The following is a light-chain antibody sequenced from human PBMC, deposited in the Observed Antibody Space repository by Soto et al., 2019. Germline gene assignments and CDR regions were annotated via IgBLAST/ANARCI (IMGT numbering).Light chain of an antibody. Sequence: DIVMTQSPDSLAVSLGERATINCKSSQSVLYSSNNKNYLAWYQQKPGQPPKLLIYWASTRESGVPDRFSGSGSGTAFTLPISSLQAEDAAVYYCQQHYSTPITFGQGTRLEIK. J-gene: IGKJ5*01. CDR2: WAS. V-gene: IGKV4-1*01. CDR1: QSVLYSSNNKNY. CDR3: QQHYSTPIT.